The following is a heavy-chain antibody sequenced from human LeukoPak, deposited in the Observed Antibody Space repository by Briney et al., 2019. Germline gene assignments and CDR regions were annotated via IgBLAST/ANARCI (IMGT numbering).Heavy chain of an antibody. V-gene: IGHV4-34*01. J-gene: IGHJ5*02. CDR2: INHSGST. D-gene: IGHD3-9*01. CDR1: GGSFSGYY. CDR3: ARGPAVLRYFGSNWFAP. Sequence: PSETLSLTCAVYGGSFSGYYWSWIRQPPGKGLEWIGEINHSGSTNYNPSLKSRVHISVDTSENQFSLKLRSVTAAATAVYYCARGPAVLRYFGSNWFAPWGQGTLVTVSS.